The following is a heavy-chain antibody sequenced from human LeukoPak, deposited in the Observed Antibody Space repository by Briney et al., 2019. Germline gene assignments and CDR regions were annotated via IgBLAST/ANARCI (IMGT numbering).Heavy chain of an antibody. CDR3: ARDPFKSGCSYGQNRPDDYYGMDV. J-gene: IGHJ6*02. V-gene: IGHV1-69*04. CDR2: IIPILGIA. D-gene: IGHD5-18*01. Sequence: SVKVSCKASGGTFSSYAISWVRQAPGQGLEWMGRIIPILGIANYAQKFQGRVTITADKSTSTAYMELSSLRSEDTAVYYCARDPFKSGCSYGQNRPDDYYGMDVWGQGTTVTVSS. CDR1: GGTFSSYA.